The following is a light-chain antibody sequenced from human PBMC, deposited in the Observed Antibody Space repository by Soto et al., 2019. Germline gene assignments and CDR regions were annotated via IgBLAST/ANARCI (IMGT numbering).Light chain of an antibody. CDR2: GAS. Sequence: EVVLMQSPGTLSLSPGERATLSCRASQAVSSILLAWYQQTPGQAPRLIIYGASSRATGIPERFSGSGSGTEFTLPVSRLEPEDFAVYYCQQHGTSPIFGGGTKVEIK. CDR1: QAVSSIL. V-gene: IGKV3-20*01. J-gene: IGKJ4*01. CDR3: QQHGTSPI.